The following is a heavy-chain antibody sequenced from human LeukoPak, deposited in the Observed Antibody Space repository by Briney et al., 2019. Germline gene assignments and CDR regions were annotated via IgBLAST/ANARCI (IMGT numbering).Heavy chain of an antibody. CDR1: GFSLSAYA. CDR3: AKDAGSSSSLGD. D-gene: IGHD6-6*01. J-gene: IGHJ4*02. CDR2: IRYDGSDK. Sequence: PGGSLRLSCVASGFSLSAYAMHWARQAPGKGLEWVSLIRYDGSDKYYADSVKGRFTISRDISKNTLNLQMNSLRAEDTAVYYCAKDAGSSSSLGDWGQGTLVTVSS. V-gene: IGHV3-30*02.